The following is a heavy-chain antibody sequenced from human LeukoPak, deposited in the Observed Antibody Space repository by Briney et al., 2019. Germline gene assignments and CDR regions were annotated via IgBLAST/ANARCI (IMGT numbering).Heavy chain of an antibody. V-gene: IGHV3-74*01. CDR3: VRDLQH. CDR2: INGDGSIT. J-gene: IGHJ1*01. Sequence: GGSLRLSCAGSRLTLSSYWMQWVRQAPGKGLVWVSRINGDGSITDYADSVKGRFTISRDNAKNTLFLQMDSLRDEDTAVYYCVRDLQHWGQGTLVTVSS. CDR1: RLTLSSYW.